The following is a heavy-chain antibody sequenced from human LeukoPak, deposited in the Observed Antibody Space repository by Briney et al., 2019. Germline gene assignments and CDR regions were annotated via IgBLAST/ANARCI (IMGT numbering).Heavy chain of an antibody. V-gene: IGHV3-23*01. Sequence: GGSLRLSCKASGFSLSTFAMSWVRRAPGKGLELVSTLSSSGSRTYYAESVKGRFTISRDTSVNTVFLQMNSLRGDDTAIYYCAKNKGQLVPNYCMNVWGKGTTVTVS. CDR1: GFSLSTFA. D-gene: IGHD2/OR15-2a*01. CDR3: AKNKGQLVPNYCMNV. CDR2: LSSSGSRT. J-gene: IGHJ6*03.